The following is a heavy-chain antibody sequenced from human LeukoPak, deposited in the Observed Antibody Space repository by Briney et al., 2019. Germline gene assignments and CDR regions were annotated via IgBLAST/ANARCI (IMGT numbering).Heavy chain of an antibody. CDR3: ARVTTTTLSY. CDR2: TYYRSKWYN. D-gene: IGHD1-7*01. V-gene: IGHV6-1*01. Sequence: SQTLSLTCAISGDSVSSNSVTWNWIRQSPSRGLEWLGRTYYRSKWYNDYAVSVKSRITINPDTSKDQFSLQLNSVTPGDTAVYYCARVTTTTLSYWGQGTLVTVSS. J-gene: IGHJ4*02. CDR1: GDSVSSNSVT.